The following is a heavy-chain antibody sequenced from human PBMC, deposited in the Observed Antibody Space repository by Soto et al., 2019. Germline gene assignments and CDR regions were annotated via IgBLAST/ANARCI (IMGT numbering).Heavy chain of an antibody. CDR3: AREGDNVLRFLEWFFSGMDV. D-gene: IGHD3-3*01. CDR2: IKQDGSEK. V-gene: IGHV3-7*05. J-gene: IGHJ6*02. CDR1: GFTFSSYW. Sequence: GGSLRLSCAASGFTFSSYWMSWVRQALGKGLEWVANIKQDGSEKYYVDSVKGRFTISRDNAKNSLYLQMNSLRAEDTAVYYCAREGDNVLRFLEWFFSGMDVWGQGTTVTVSS.